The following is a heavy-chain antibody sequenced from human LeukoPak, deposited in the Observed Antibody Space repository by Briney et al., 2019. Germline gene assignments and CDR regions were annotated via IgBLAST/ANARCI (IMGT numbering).Heavy chain of an antibody. CDR3: ARGRSGWFPRPFDY. D-gene: IGHD6-19*01. J-gene: IGHJ4*02. Sequence: SETLSLTCAVYGGSFSGYYWSWIRQPPGKGLEWIGENNHSGSTNYNPSLKSRVTISVDTSKNQFSLKLSSVTAADTAVYYCARGRSGWFPRPFDYWGQGTLVTVSS. CDR1: GGSFSGYY. CDR2: NNHSGST. V-gene: IGHV4-34*01.